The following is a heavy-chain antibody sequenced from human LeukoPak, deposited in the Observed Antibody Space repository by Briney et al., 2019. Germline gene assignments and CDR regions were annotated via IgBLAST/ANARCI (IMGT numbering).Heavy chain of an antibody. CDR3: AKAAGRGYNYGDYFDY. V-gene: IGHV3-23*01. CDR1: GFTFSNSA. D-gene: IGHD5-18*01. CDR2: ISGSGGGT. J-gene: IGHJ4*02. Sequence: GGSLRLSCAASGFTFSNSAMSWVRQAPGKGLEWVSAISGSGGGTYYADSVKGRFTISRDNSKNTLYVQMNSLRAGDTAVYYCAKAAGRGYNYGDYFDYWGQGTLVTVSS.